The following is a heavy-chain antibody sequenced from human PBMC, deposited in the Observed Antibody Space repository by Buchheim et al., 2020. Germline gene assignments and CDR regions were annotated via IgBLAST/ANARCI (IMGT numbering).Heavy chain of an antibody. CDR1: GFTFSSYG. CDR3: AKDESRGAASGY. J-gene: IGHJ4*02. Sequence: QVQLVESGGGVVQPGRSLRLSCAASGFTFSSYGMHWVRQAPGKGLEWVAVISYDGSNKYYADSVKGRFTISRDNSKNTLYLQMNSLRAEDTAVYYCAKDESRGAASGYWGQGTLVPSP. D-gene: IGHD3-10*01. CDR2: ISYDGSNK. V-gene: IGHV3-30*18.